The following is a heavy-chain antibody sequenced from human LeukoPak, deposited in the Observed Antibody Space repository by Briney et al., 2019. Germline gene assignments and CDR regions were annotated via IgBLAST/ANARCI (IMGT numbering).Heavy chain of an antibody. Sequence: SETLSLTCTVSGGSISSYYWSWIRQPPGKGLEWIGYIYSSGRTKYNPSLQSRVTISVDTSKNQFSLKLSSVTAADTAVYYCAREEGDAYNLDYWGQGTLVTVSS. CDR1: GGSISSYY. D-gene: IGHD5-24*01. J-gene: IGHJ4*02. CDR3: AREEGDAYNLDY. V-gene: IGHV4-59*01. CDR2: IYSSGRT.